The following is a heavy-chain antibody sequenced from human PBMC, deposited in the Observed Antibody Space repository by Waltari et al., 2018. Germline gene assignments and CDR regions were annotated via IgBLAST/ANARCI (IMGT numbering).Heavy chain of an antibody. CDR3: AKGQDYDYVWGSAETPSSVHVNDY. J-gene: IGHJ4*02. CDR2: ISGSGGST. V-gene: IGHV3-23*01. D-gene: IGHD3-16*01. CDR1: GFTFSSYA. Sequence: EVQLLESGGGLVQPGGSLRLSCAASGFTFSSYAMSWVRQAPGKGLEWVAAISGSGGSTDAAASGKGRFTSSRDNSKNKLYLQMNSLRAEDTAVYYCAKGQDYDYVWGSAETPSSVHVNDYWGQGTLVTVSS.